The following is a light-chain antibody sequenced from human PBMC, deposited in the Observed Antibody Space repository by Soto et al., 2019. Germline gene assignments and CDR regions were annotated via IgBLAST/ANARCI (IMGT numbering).Light chain of an antibody. CDR3: SSYTTSNTPYVI. CDR1: SRDVGGYNY. J-gene: IGLJ2*01. V-gene: IGLV2-14*01. CDR2: DVS. Sequence: QSVLTQPASVSGSPGQSITISCTGTSRDVGGYNYVSWYQQHPGKAPKLMIYDVSSRPSGVSNRFSGSKSGNTASLTISGLQAEDEADYYCSSYTTSNTPYVIFGGGTKLTVL.